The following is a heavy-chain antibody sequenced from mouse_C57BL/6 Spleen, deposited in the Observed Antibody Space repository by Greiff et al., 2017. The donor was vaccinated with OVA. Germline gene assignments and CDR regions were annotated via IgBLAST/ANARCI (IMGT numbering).Heavy chain of an antibody. CDR1: GFTFSNYW. CDR3: TETVVASFDY. Sequence: EVKLVESGGGLVQPGGSMKLSCVASGFTFSNYWMNWVRQSPEKGLEWVAQIRLKSDNYATHYAESVKGRFTISRDNSKSIVYLPMNNLRAEDTGIFYSTETVVASFDYWGQGTTLTVSS. V-gene: IGHV6-3*01. CDR2: IRLKSDNYAT. J-gene: IGHJ2*01. D-gene: IGHD1-1*01.